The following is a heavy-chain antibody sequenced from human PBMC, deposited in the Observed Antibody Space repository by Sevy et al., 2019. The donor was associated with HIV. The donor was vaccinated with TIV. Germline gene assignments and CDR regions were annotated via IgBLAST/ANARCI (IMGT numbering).Heavy chain of an antibody. Sequence: SETLSLTCTVSGGSISSYYWSWIRQPPGKGLEWIGYIYYSGSTNYNPSLKSRVTISVDTSKNQFSLKLSSVTAADTAVYYCARGAYPYSSSWYGSSYYYYYMDVWGKGTTVTVSS. V-gene: IGHV4-59*01. J-gene: IGHJ6*03. CDR1: GGSISSYY. D-gene: IGHD6-13*01. CDR2: IYYSGST. CDR3: ARGAYPYSSSWYGSSYYYYYMDV.